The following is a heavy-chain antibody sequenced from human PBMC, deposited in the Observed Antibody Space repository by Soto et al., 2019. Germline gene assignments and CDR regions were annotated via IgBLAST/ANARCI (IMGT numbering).Heavy chain of an antibody. J-gene: IGHJ4*02. Sequence: EVHLLESGGGLVQPGGSLRLSCAASGFTFSIYAMSWVRQAPGKGLEWVSVISDIGGYTFYTDSVKGRFTISRDNSKNTVYLQMNSLRAEDTAVYYCAKGGRGSSLLFEIWVQGTLVTVSS. CDR3: AKGGRGSSLLFEI. CDR2: ISDIGGYT. CDR1: GFTFSIYA. D-gene: IGHD6-13*01. V-gene: IGHV3-23*01.